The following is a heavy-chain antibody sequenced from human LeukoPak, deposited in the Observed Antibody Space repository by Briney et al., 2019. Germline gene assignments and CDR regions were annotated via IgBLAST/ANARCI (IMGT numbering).Heavy chain of an antibody. Sequence: ASVKVSCKASGYTFTSYDINWVRQATGQGLEGMGWMNPNSGGTNYAQKFQGRVTMTRDTSISTAYMELSRLRSDDTAVYYCARVKRFGVYPFDYWGQGTLVTVSS. J-gene: IGHJ4*02. V-gene: IGHV1-2*02. CDR1: GYTFTSYD. CDR2: MNPNSGGT. CDR3: ARVKRFGVYPFDY. D-gene: IGHD3-10*01.